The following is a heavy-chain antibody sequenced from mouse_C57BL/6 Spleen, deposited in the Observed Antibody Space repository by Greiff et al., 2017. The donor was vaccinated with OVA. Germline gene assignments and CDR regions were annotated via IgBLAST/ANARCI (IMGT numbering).Heavy chain of an antibody. CDR1: GYTFTSYW. Sequence: QVQLQQPGAELVKPGASVKLSCKASGYTFTSYWMQWVKQRPGQGLEWIGEIDPSDSYTNYNQKFKGKATLTVDTSSSTAYMQLSSLTSEDSAVYYCARSAYYSKDWYFYVWGTGTTVTVSS. CDR2: IDPSDSYT. V-gene: IGHV1-50*01. J-gene: IGHJ1*03. CDR3: ARSAYYSKDWYFYV. D-gene: IGHD2-5*01.